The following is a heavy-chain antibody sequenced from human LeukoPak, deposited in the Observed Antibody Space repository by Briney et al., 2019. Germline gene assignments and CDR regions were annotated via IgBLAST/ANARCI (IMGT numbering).Heavy chain of an antibody. Sequence: ASVKVSCKVSGYTLTELSMHWVRQAPGKGLEWMGGFDPEDGETIYAQKFQGRVTMTEVTSTDTAYMELSSPRSEDTAVYYCATGQGPGDYGVLFDYWGQGTLVTVSS. CDR1: GYTLTELS. V-gene: IGHV1-24*01. D-gene: IGHD4-17*01. CDR2: FDPEDGET. CDR3: ATGQGPGDYGVLFDY. J-gene: IGHJ4*02.